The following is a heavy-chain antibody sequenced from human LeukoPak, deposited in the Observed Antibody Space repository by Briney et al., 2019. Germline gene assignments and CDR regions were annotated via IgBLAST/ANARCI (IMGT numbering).Heavy chain of an antibody. V-gene: IGHV7-4-1*02. CDR1: GYTFTSYA. CDR2: INTNTGNP. CDR3: ARPGMTTVTNWFDP. D-gene: IGHD4-17*01. Sequence: ASVKVSCKASGYTFTSYAMNWVRQAPGQGLEWMGWINTNTGNPTYAQGFTGRFVFSLDTSVSTAYLQISSLKAEDTAVYYCARPGMTTVTNWFDPWGQGTLVTVPS. J-gene: IGHJ5*02.